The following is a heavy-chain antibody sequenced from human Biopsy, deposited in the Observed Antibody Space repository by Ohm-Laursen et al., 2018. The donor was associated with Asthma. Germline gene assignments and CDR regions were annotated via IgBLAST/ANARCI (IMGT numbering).Heavy chain of an antibody. CDR3: AREAGSCISRTCYSLDF. V-gene: IGHV1-69*13. Sequence: EASVKVSCKSLGGTFNTYVIGWVRQAPGQGLEWMGGINSVFGTTTYSQKFQDRVTITADDSTSTVYMELSSLRSEDTAVYYCAREAGSCISRTCYSLDFWGQGTLVTVSS. CDR2: INSVFGTT. J-gene: IGHJ4*02. CDR1: GGTFNTYV. D-gene: IGHD2-2*01.